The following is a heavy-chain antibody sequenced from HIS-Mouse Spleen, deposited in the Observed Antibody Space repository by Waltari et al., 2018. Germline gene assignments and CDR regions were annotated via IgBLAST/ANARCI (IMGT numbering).Heavy chain of an antibody. CDR2: INPKSSGK. J-gene: IGHJ3*02. V-gene: IGHV1-2*02. D-gene: IGHD3-10*01. Sequence: QVQLVQSGAEVKKPGASVKVSCKASGYTFTGYYMHWVRQAPGQGLEWMGRINPKSSGKNYAKKFQGRVTMTRDTSISTAYMELSRLRSDDTAVYYCARDGDYGSGSYYDAFDIWGQGTMVTVSS. CDR1: GYTFTGYY. CDR3: ARDGDYGSGSYYDAFDI.